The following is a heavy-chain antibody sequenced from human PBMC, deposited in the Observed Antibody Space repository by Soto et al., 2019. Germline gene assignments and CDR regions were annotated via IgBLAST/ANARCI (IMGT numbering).Heavy chain of an antibody. CDR2: ISYDGSNK. J-gene: IGHJ5*02. D-gene: IGHD2-8*01. Sequence: GGSLRLSCAASGFTFSSYGMHWVRQAPGKGLEWVAVISYDGSNKYYADSVKGRFTISRDNSKNTLYLQMNSLRAEDTAVYYCARGFVDIVPMVYAETELQFDPWAQGTLVTVSS. V-gene: IGHV3-30*03. CDR1: GFTFSSYG. CDR3: ARGFVDIVPMVYAETELQFDP.